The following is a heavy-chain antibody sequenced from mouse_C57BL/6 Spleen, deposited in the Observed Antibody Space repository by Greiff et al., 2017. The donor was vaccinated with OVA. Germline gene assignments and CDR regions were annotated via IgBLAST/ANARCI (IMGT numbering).Heavy chain of an antibody. V-gene: IGHV1-5*01. CDR2: IYPGNSDT. CDR3: TREGGLDGNYPWFAY. J-gene: IGHJ3*01. Sequence: EVQLQQSGTVLARPGASVKMSCKTSGYTFTSYWMHWVKQRPGQGLEWIGAIYPGNSDTSYNQKFKGKAKLTAVTSASTAYMELSSLTSEDSAVYYGTREGGLDGNYPWFAYWGQGTLVTVSA. D-gene: IGHD2-1*01. CDR1: GYTFTSYW.